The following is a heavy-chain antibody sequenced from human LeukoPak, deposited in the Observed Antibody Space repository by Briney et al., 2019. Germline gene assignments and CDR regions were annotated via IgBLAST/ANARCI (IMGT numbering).Heavy chain of an antibody. CDR3: ARGRSVTTAWFDP. V-gene: IGHV4-39*07. J-gene: IGHJ5*02. Sequence: SETLSLTCTVSGGSISSGGYSWSWIRQPPGKGLEWIGEINHSGSTNYNPSLKSRVTISVDTSKNQFSLKLSSVTAADTAVYYCARGRSVTTAWFDPWGQGTLVTVSS. CDR2: INHSGST. D-gene: IGHD4-17*01. CDR1: GGSISSGGYS.